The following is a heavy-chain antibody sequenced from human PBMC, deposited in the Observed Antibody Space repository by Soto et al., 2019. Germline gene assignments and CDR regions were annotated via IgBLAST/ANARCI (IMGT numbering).Heavy chain of an antibody. J-gene: IGHJ6*03. CDR3: ARDKRGTVTVYYYYMDV. CDR2: INSDGSST. D-gene: IGHD4-4*01. CDR1: GFTFSSYW. V-gene: IGHV3-74*01. Sequence: GGSLRLSCAASGFTFSSYWMHWVRQAPGKGLVWVSRINSDGSSTSYADSVKGRFTISRDNAKNTLYLQMNSLRAEDTAVYYCARDKRGTVTVYYYYMDVWGKGTTVTVSS.